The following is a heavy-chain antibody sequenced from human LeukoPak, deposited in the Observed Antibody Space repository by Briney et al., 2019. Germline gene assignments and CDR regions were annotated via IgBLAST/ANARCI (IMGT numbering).Heavy chain of an antibody. CDR1: GFTFSSYN. CDR2: ISSSSSTI. Sequence: PGGSLRLSCAASGFTFSSYNMNWVRQAPGKGLEWVSYISSSSSTIYYAGSVKGRFTISRDNAKNSLYLQMNSLRDEDTAVYYCARGRRGYSGYDFDYWGQGTLVTVSS. D-gene: IGHD5-12*01. V-gene: IGHV3-48*02. J-gene: IGHJ4*02. CDR3: ARGRRGYSGYDFDY.